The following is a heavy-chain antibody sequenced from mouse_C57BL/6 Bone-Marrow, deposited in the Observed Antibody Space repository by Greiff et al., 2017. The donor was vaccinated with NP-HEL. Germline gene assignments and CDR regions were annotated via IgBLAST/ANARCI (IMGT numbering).Heavy chain of an antibody. CDR1: GYAFTNYL. J-gene: IGHJ1*03. CDR3: AREVGFTTVVATRYFDV. Sequence: QVQLQQSGAELVRPGTSVKVSCKASGYAFTNYLIEWVKQRPGQGLEWIGVINPGSGGTNYNEKFKGQATLTADKSSSTAYMQLSSLTSEDSAFYFCAREVGFTTVVATRYFDVWGTGTTVTVSS. D-gene: IGHD1-1*01. V-gene: IGHV1-54*01. CDR2: INPGSGGT.